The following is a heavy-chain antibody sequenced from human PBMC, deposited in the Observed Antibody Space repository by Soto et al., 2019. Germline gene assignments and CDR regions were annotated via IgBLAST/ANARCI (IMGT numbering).Heavy chain of an antibody. CDR3: AKDNCSGGSCFGTAFDI. CDR2: ISGSGGST. Sequence: GGSLRLSCAASGFTFSSYAMGWVRQAPGKGLEWVSAISGSGGSTYYADSVKGRFTISRDNSKNTLYLQMNSLRAEDTAVYYCAKDNCSGGSCFGTAFDIWGQGTMVTVSS. CDR1: GFTFSSYA. D-gene: IGHD2-15*01. J-gene: IGHJ3*02. V-gene: IGHV3-23*01.